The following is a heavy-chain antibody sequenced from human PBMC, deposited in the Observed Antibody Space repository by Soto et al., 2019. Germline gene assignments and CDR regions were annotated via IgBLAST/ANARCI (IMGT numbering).Heavy chain of an antibody. Sequence: GESLRLSCAASGLTFSGYSMNWVRQSPGQGLEWVSSISSSSSYIYYADSVKGRFTISRDNAKNSLYLQMNSLRAEDTAVYYCERYNLQWLSHTNYYGMDVWRHGTKVTVSS. J-gene: IGHJ6*01. V-gene: IGHV3-21*01. CDR1: GLTFSGYS. CDR2: ISSSSSYI. D-gene: IGHD3-3*01. CDR3: ERYNLQWLSHTNYYGMDV.